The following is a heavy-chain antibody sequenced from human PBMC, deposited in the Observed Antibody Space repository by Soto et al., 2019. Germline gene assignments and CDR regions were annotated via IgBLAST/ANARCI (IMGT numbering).Heavy chain of an antibody. Sequence: APVKVSCKASGYTFTSYAMHWVRQAPGQRLEWMGWINAGNGNTKYSQKFQGRVTITRDTSASTAYMELSSLRSEDTAVYYCARDRTPGLQGYYYGMDVWGQGTTVTVSS. V-gene: IGHV1-3*01. J-gene: IGHJ6*02. CDR3: ARDRTPGLQGYYYGMDV. CDR1: GYTFTSYA. D-gene: IGHD4-4*01. CDR2: INAGNGNT.